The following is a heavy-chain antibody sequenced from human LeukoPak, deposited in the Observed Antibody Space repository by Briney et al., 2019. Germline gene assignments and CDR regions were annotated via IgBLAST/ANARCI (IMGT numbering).Heavy chain of an antibody. CDR1: GGPISSGGYY. CDR2: IYYSGST. D-gene: IGHD3-16*02. J-gene: IGHJ3*02. Sequence: SETLSLTCTVSGGPISSGGYYWSWIRQHPGKGLEWIGYIYYSGSTYYNPSLKSRVTISVDTSKNQFSLKLSPVTAADTAVYYCAGDYVWGSYPLNIWGQGTMVTVSS. CDR3: AGDYVWGSYPLNI. V-gene: IGHV4-31*03.